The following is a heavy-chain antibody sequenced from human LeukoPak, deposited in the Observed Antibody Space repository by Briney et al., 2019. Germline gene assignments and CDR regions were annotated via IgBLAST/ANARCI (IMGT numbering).Heavy chain of an antibody. CDR1: GFTFSSYA. CDR2: ISGSGGST. D-gene: IGHD3-10*01. CDR3: AKPIWFGELFLYYYGMDV. V-gene: IGHV3-23*01. J-gene: IGHJ6*02. Sequence: SGGSLRLSCAASGFTFSSYAMSWVRQAPGKGLEWVSAISGSGGSTYYADSVKGRFTISRDNSKNTLYLQMNSLRAEDTAVYYCAKPIWFGELFLYYYGMDVWGQGTTVTVSS.